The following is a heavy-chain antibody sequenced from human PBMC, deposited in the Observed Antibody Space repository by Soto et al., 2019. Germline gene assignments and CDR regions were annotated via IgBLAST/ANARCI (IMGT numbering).Heavy chain of an antibody. D-gene: IGHD3-22*01. CDR2: INQDETEK. CDR1: GFRFSNYW. CDR3: AGDPYDHDISAYFFGAFDI. J-gene: IGHJ3*02. Sequence: GGSLRLSCAASGFRFSNYWLSWVRQAPGKGLEWVANINQDETEKRYMDSVKGRFTISRDISKNTLYLQMNSLRAEDTAVYYCAGDPYDHDISAYFFGAFDIWGQGTMVTVSS. V-gene: IGHV3-7*01.